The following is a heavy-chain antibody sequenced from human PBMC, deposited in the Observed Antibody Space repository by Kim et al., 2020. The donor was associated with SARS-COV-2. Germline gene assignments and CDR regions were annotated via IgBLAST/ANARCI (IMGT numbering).Heavy chain of an antibody. J-gene: IGHJ6*02. V-gene: IGHV3-21*01. CDR2: ISSSSSYI. CDR1: GFTFSSYS. Sequence: GGSLRLSCAASGFTFSSYSMNWVRQAPGKGLEWVSSISSSSSYIYYADSVKGRFTISRDNAKNSLYLQMNSLRAEDTAVYYCARDRSSGITIFGVPKSLYYYYVRVVWGQGTTVTVSS. D-gene: IGHD3-3*01. CDR3: ARDRSSGITIFGVPKSLYYYYVRVV.